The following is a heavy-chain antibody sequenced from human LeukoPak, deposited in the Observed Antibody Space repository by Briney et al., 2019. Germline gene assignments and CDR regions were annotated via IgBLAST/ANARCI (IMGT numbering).Heavy chain of an antibody. CDR2: ISSSSSTM. CDR1: GFTFSSYS. V-gene: IGHV3-48*02. D-gene: IGHD3-22*01. CDR3: ARDGGYTTPDY. Sequence: PGGSLRLSCAASGFTFSSYSMNWVRQAPGKGLEWVSYISSSSSTMYYADSVKGRFTISRDNAKNSLYLQMNSLRDDDTAVYYCARDGGYTTPDYWGQGTLVTVSS. J-gene: IGHJ4*02.